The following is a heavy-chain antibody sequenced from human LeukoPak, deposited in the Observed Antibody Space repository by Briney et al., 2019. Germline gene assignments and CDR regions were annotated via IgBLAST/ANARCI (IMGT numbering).Heavy chain of an antibody. D-gene: IGHD3-10*01. V-gene: IGHV1-69*04. Sequence: SVKVSCKASGGTFSSYGIRSYGITWVRQAPGQGLEWMGRIMPIIGLENYAQKFQGRVTMTADTSTGTAYMELSSLSSDDTAVYYCGRDSGDYGSGGYPPDYWGQGTQVIVSS. CDR1: GGTFSSYG. CDR3: GRDSGDYGSGGYPPDY. J-gene: IGHJ4*02. CDR2: IMPIIGLE.